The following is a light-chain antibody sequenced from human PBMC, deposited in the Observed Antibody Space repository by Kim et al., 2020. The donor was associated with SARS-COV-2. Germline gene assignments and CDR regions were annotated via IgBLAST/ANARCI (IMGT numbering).Light chain of an antibody. V-gene: IGLV1-40*01. J-gene: IGLJ1*01. CDR3: QSYDSSLSGYV. Sequence: QSVLTQPPSVSGAPGQRVTISCTGSSSNIGAGYDVHWYQQLPGTAPKLLIYGNSNRPSGVPDRSSGSKSGTSASLAITGLQAEDEAEYYCQSYDSSLSGYVFGTGTKVTVL. CDR1: SSNIGAGYD. CDR2: GNS.